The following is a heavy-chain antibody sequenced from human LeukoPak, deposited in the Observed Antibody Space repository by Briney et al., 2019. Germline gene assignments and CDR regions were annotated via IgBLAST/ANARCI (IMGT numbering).Heavy chain of an antibody. CDR1: GFAFRTAS. D-gene: IGHD2-15*01. V-gene: IGHV3-48*01. CDR2: ISRSGDTK. Sequence: PGGSLRLSCAGSGFAFRTASMDWVRQAPGKGLEWVSYISRSGDTKYYGDSVKGRFTISRDNVKNSVYLQMDSLTPEDTAAYYCVRDLEDMMRLDYWGQGILVTVSS. CDR3: VRDLEDMMRLDY. J-gene: IGHJ4*02.